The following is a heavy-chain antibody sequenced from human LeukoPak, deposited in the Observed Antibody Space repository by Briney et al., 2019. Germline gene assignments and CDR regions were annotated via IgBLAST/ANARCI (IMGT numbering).Heavy chain of an antibody. V-gene: IGHV6-1*01. Sequence: SQTLSLTCAISGDSVSTVYSAWNWIRQSPSGGLEWLGRTYYRSKWNYDYAISVQSRITINPDTSKNQFSLQLNSVTPEDTAVYYCARDKYRLDYWGPGTLVTVSS. CDR2: TYYRSKWNY. J-gene: IGHJ4*02. CDR3: ARDKYRLDY. CDR1: GDSVSTVYSA. D-gene: IGHD2-2*02.